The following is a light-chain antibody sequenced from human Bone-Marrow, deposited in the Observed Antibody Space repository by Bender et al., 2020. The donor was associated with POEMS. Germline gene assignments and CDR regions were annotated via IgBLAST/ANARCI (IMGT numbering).Light chain of an antibody. J-gene: IGLJ3*02. CDR2: SDN. V-gene: IGLV1-44*01. Sequence: QSVLTQPPSASGTPGQRVTISCSGSNSNIGTNAVNWYQQFPGTAPKLRTYSDNQRPSGVPDRFYAFKSGTSASLAISGLQSEDGAIYFCAAWDGGLCGRWLLAGGTTLTVL. CDR1: NSNIGTNA. CDR3: AAWDGGLCGRWL.